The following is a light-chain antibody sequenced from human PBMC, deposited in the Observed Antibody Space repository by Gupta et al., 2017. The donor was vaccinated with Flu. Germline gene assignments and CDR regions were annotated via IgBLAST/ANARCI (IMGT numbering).Light chain of an antibody. V-gene: IGLV2-8*01. CDR3: SSSAGRNKCQV. CDR2: DDS. CDR1: SSDVGGYNY. Sequence: QSALTQPPSASGSPGQSVTISCTGTSSDVGGYNYVSWYQQHPGKAPKLRIYDDSKRPAGVKDRVACSKSGNKASRTVSVLQAEDEAEDDCSSSAGRNKCQVFGTGTKVTVL. J-gene: IGLJ1*01.